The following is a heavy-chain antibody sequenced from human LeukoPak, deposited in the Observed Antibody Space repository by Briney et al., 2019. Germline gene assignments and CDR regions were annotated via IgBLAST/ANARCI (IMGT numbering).Heavy chain of an antibody. CDR3: ARPHCSSTDCHPPEWFDP. CDR1: GYTFTNHD. Sequence: ASVRVSCKTSGYTFTNHDINWVRQAPGQGLEWMGWMNPYSGNTGYAQKFQGRVTMTRNTSISTAYMELSSLRSEDTAVYYCARPHCSSTDCHPPEWFDPWGQGTLVTVSS. CDR2: MNPYSGNT. V-gene: IGHV1-8*01. D-gene: IGHD2-2*01. J-gene: IGHJ5*02.